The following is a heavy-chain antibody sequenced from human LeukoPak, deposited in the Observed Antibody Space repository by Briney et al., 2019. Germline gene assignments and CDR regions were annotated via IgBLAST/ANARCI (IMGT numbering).Heavy chain of an antibody. CDR1: GGSFSGYY. J-gene: IGHJ5*02. Sequence: SETLSLTCAVYGGSFSGYYWSWIRQPPGKGLEWIGEINHSGSTNYNPSLKSRVTISVDTSKNQFSLKLSSVTAADTAVYYCARGRIKSSWVPNNWFDPWGQGTLVTVSS. CDR3: ARGRIKSSWVPNNWFDP. CDR2: INHSGST. D-gene: IGHD6-13*01. V-gene: IGHV4-34*01.